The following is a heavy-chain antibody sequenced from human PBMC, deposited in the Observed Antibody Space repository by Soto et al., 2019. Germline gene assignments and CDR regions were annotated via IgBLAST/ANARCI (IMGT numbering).Heavy chain of an antibody. CDR3: ASGRIFGVVNDYYYYGMDV. CDR1: GGTLSSYA. J-gene: IGHJ6*02. Sequence: SVKVSCKASGGTLSSYAISWVRQAPGQGLEWMGGIIPIFGTANYAQKFQGRVTITADESTSTAYMELSSLRSGDTAVYYCASGRIFGVVNDYYYYGMDVWGQGTTVTVSS. CDR2: IIPIFGTA. V-gene: IGHV1-69*13. D-gene: IGHD3-3*01.